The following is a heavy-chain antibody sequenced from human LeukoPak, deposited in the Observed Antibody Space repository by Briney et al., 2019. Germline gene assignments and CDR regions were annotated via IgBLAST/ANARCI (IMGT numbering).Heavy chain of an antibody. CDR2: IYSGGST. J-gene: IGHJ6*03. CDR3: ASDILTGYPSSYMDV. V-gene: IGHV3-53*01. Sequence: GGSLRLSCAASGFTVSSNYMSWVRQAPGKGLEWVSVIYSGGSTYYADSVKGRFTISGDNSKNTLYLQMNSLRAEDTAVYYCASDILTGYPSSYMDVWGKGTTLTISS. D-gene: IGHD3-9*01. CDR1: GFTVSSNY.